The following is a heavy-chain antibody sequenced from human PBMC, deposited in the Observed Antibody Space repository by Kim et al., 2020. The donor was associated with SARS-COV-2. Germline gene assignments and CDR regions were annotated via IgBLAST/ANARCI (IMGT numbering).Heavy chain of an antibody. CDR1: GFTFSSYW. V-gene: IGHV3-74*01. D-gene: IGHD3-16*01. CDR2: VNSDGSST. CDR3: ASLPTGYVWDKFDY. Sequence: GGSLRLSCVASGFTFSSYWMHWVRQAPGKGLVWVSRVNSDGSSTSHADSGKGRFTISRDNAGNTLYLQMNSLRAEDTAVYHCASLPTGYVWDKFDYWGQGTLVTVSS. J-gene: IGHJ4*02.